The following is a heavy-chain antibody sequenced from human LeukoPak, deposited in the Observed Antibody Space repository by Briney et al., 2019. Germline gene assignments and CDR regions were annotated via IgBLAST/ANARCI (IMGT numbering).Heavy chain of an antibody. Sequence: ASVKVSCKASGYTFTSYGISWVRQAPGQGPEWMGWISAYNGNTNYAQKLQGRVTMTTDTSTSTAYMELRSLRSDDTAVHYCARDVTPELGYYYYYYMDVWGKGTTVTVSS. V-gene: IGHV1-18*01. J-gene: IGHJ6*03. CDR3: ARDVTPELGYYYYYYMDV. D-gene: IGHD4-23*01. CDR1: GYTFTSYG. CDR2: ISAYNGNT.